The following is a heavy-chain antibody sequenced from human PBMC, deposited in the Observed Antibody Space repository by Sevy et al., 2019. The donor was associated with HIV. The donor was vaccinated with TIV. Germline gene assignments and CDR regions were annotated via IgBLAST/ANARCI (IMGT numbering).Heavy chain of an antibody. CDR1: GYTFTGYY. V-gene: IGHV1-2*02. CDR2: INPDSGGP. CDR3: VRDDRDGYFDY. J-gene: IGHJ4*02. Sequence: ASVKVSCKDSGYTFTGYYMHWVRQAPGQGLEWMGWINPDSGGPNYAPKFQGRVTLTRDTSISTAYMELSRLKSDDTVVYYCVRDDRDGYFDYWGQGTLVTVSS.